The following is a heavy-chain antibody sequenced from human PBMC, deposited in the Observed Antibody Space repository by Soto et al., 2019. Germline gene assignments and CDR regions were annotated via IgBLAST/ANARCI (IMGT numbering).Heavy chain of an antibody. D-gene: IGHD3-10*01. CDR1: GGSISSGGYY. V-gene: IGHV4-31*03. Sequence: SETLSLTCSVSGGSISSGGYYWSWIRQHPGKGLEWIGYIYYSGGTYYNPSLQSRVTMSLDTSKNHFSLKLSSVTAADTAVYYCARNGDITWFDPWGQGTPVTVSS. J-gene: IGHJ5*02. CDR3: ARNGDITWFDP. CDR2: IYYSGGT.